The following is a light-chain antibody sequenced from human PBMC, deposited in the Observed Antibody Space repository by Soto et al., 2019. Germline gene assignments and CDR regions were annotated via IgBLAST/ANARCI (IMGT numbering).Light chain of an antibody. CDR3: GADHGSGSNFVYV. Sequence: QSVLTQPPSASASLGASVTLTCTLSSGYSNYKVDWYQQRPGKGPRFVMRVGTGGIVGSKGDGIPDRFSVLGSGLNRYLTIKNIQEEDESAYHCGADHGSGSNFVYVFGPGTKVTVL. CDR2: VGTGGIVG. V-gene: IGLV9-49*01. J-gene: IGLJ1*01. CDR1: SGYSNYK.